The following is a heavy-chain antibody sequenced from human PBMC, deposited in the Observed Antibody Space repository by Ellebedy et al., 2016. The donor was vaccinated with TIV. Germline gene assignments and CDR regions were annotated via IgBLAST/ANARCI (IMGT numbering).Heavy chain of an antibody. CDR3: ARTVAGGNLDY. V-gene: IGHV4-59*08. CDR2: IYYSGST. CDR1: GGSISSYY. Sequence: MPSETLSLTCTVSGGSISSYYWSWIRQPPGKGLEWIGYIYYSGSTNYNPSLKSRVTISVDTSKNQFSLKLSSVTAADTAVYYCARTVAGGNLDYWGQGTLVTVSS. J-gene: IGHJ4*02. D-gene: IGHD6-19*01.